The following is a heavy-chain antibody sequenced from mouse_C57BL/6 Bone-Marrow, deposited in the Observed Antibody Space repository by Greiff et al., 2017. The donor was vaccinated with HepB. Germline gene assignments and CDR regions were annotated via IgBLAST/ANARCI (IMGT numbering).Heavy chain of an antibody. CDR2: IDPETGGT. Sequence: VQLQQSGAELVRPGASVTLSCKASGYKFTDYEMHWVKQTPVHGLEWIGAIDPETGGTAYNQKFKGKAILTADKSSSTAYMELRSLTSEDSAVYYCTRRITTVVEDYFDYWGQGTTLTVSS. V-gene: IGHV1-15*01. J-gene: IGHJ2*01. CDR3: TRRITTVVEDYFDY. D-gene: IGHD1-1*01. CDR1: GYKFTDYE.